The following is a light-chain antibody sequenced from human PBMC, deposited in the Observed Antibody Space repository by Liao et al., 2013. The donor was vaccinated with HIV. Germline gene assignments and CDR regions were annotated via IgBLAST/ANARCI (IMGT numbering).Light chain of an antibody. CDR2: ADT. CDR1: KVGDKY. J-gene: IGLJ1*01. Sequence: SYELTQPPSVSVSPGQTASIPCSGDKVGDKYVSWYQQKPGQSPEVVIYADTKRPSGIPERFSGSNSGNTATLTIIGTQAMDEADYYCQVWDSSTSSVFGTFVFGTGTKVTVL. CDR3: QVWDSSTSSVFGTFV. V-gene: IGLV3-1*01.